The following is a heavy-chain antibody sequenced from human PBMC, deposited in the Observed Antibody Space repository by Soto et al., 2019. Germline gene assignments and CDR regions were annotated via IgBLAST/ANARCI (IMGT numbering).Heavy chain of an antibody. CDR2: INPSGGST. D-gene: IGHD2-2*01. V-gene: IGHV1-46*01. CDR1: GYTFTNYY. J-gene: IGHJ4*02. CDR3: ARDRYDTTSCYECDY. Sequence: QVQLVQSGAEVKKSGASVKVSCKASGYTFTNYYMHWVRQAPGQGLEWMGIINPSGGSTRFAQKFQGRVTLTRDTSTNTVYMEVSSLRSDDTAVYYCARDRYDTTSCYECDYWGQGTLVTVSS.